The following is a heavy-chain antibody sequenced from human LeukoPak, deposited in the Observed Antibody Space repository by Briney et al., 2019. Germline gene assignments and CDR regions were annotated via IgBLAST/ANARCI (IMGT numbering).Heavy chain of an antibody. V-gene: IGHV1-18*01. D-gene: IGHD4-23*01. CDR3: ARAKVTQGEDYWFDP. CDR1: GYTFTSYG. CDR2: ISAYNGNT. J-gene: IGHJ5*02. Sequence: GASVKVSCKASGYTFTSYGIGWVRQAPGQGLEWMGWISAYNGNTNYAQKLQGRVTMTTDTSTSTAYMELRSLRSDDTAVYYCARAKVTQGEDYWFDPWGQGTLVTVSS.